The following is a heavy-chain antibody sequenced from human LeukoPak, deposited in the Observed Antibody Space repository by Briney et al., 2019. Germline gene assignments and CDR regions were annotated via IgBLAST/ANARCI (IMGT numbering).Heavy chain of an antibody. CDR2: IYYSGST. Sequence: SETLSLTCTVSGGSISSGDYYWSWIRQPPGKGLEWIGYIYYSGSTYYNPSLKSRVTISVDTSKNQFSLKLSSVTAADTAVYYCARDKDPNWNYGYYYYMDVWGKGTTVTVSS. D-gene: IGHD1-7*01. CDR3: ARDKDPNWNYGYYYYMDV. CDR1: GGSISSGDYY. V-gene: IGHV4-30-4*08. J-gene: IGHJ6*03.